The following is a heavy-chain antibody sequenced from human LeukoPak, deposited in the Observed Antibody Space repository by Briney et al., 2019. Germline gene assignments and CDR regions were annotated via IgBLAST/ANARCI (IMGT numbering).Heavy chain of an antibody. Sequence: GGSLRLSCAASGFTFSSYGMHWVRQAPGKGLEWVSYISSSGSTIYYADSVKGRITISRDNAKNSLYLQMNSLRAEDTAVYYCARVTDYYDSSGYFSPYFDYWGQGTLVTVSS. V-gene: IGHV3-48*04. CDR1: GFTFSSYG. J-gene: IGHJ4*02. CDR3: ARVTDYYDSSGYFSPYFDY. CDR2: ISSSGSTI. D-gene: IGHD3-22*01.